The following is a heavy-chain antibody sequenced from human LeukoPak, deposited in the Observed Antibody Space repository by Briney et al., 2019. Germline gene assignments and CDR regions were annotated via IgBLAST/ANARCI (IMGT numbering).Heavy chain of an antibody. CDR1: GGTFSSYA. CDR2: IIPIFGTA. J-gene: IGHJ5*02. Sequence: SVKVSCKASGGTFSSYAISWVRQAPGQGLEWMGRIIPIFGTANYAQKFQGRVTITTDESTSTAYMELSSLRSEDTAVYYCARGGYDFWSGPNWFDPWGQGTLVTVFS. CDR3: ARGGYDFWSGPNWFDP. D-gene: IGHD3-3*01. V-gene: IGHV1-69*05.